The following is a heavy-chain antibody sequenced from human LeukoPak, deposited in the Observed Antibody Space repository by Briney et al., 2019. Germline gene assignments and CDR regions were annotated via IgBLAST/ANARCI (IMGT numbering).Heavy chain of an antibody. CDR2: INPNSGGT. CDR3: ARNEGDYDILTGYADF. V-gene: IGHV1-2*02. J-gene: IGHJ4*02. D-gene: IGHD3-9*01. CDR1: GYTFTGYY. Sequence: ASVKVSCKASGYTFTGYYMHWVRQAPGQGLEWMGWINPNSGGTNYAQKLQGRVTMTTDTSTSTAYMELRSLRSDDTAVYYCARNEGDYDILTGYADFWGQGTLVTVSS.